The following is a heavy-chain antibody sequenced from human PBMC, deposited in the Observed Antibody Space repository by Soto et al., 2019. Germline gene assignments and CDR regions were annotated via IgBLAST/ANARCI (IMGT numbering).Heavy chain of an antibody. V-gene: IGHV3-72*01. Sequence: EVQLVESGGGLVQPGGSLRLSCAASGFTFSDHYMDWVRQAPGKGLEWFGRSRNKANSYSTEYASSVKGRFTMSRDESKNSLYLQMNSLPTEDTAVYYCARFSGSYTRGLYYWGQGTLVTVSS. CDR2: SRNKANSYST. J-gene: IGHJ4*02. CDR1: GFTFSDHY. D-gene: IGHD1-26*01. CDR3: ARFSGSYTRGLYY.